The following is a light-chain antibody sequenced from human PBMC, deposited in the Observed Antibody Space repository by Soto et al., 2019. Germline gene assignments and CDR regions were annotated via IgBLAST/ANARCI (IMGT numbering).Light chain of an antibody. J-gene: IGKJ4*01. CDR3: QQYNSWPPLT. CDR2: DAS. CDR1: RSVNPN. V-gene: IGKV3-15*01. Sequence: EVVMTQSPATLSVSPGERATLSCRASRSVNPNLPWYQQRPGQAPRLLIYDASTRAAGVAARFSGSGSGTDFTLTISSLQSEDVAVYYCQQYNSWPPLTFGGGTKVEI.